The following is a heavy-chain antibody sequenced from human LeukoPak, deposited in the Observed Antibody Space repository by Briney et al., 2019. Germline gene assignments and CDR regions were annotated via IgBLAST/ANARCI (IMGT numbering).Heavy chain of an antibody. V-gene: IGHV3-21*01. D-gene: IGHD3-10*01. J-gene: IGHJ6*03. CDR2: TSSSSSYI. CDR1: GFTFSSYS. Sequence: GGSLRLSCAASGFTFSSYSMNWVRQAPGKGLEWVSSTSSSSSYIYYADSVKGRFTISRDNAKNSLYLRMNSLRAEDTAVYYCARDWPFSYGSGSDYYYYYMDVWGKGTTVTVSS. CDR3: ARDWPFSYGSGSDYYYYYMDV.